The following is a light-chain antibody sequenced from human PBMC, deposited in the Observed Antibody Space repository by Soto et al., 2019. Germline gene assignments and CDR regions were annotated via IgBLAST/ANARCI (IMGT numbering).Light chain of an antibody. CDR3: AAWDDSLNGVV. J-gene: IGLJ2*01. CDR2: SNN. CDR1: SSNIGGNT. Sequence: QSVLTQPPSASGTPGQRVTISCSGSSSNIGGNTVNWFRQLPGTAPKPLIYSNNLRPSEVPDRFSGSKSGTSASLAISGLRSDDEAYYFCAAWDDSLNGVVFGGGTKLTVL. V-gene: IGLV1-44*01.